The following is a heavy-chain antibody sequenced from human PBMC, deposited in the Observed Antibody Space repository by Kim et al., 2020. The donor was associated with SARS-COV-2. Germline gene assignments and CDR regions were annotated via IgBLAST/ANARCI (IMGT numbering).Heavy chain of an antibody. D-gene: IGHD5-18*01. J-gene: IGHJ6*02. CDR1: GFTFSSFG. V-gene: IGHV3-30*18. CDR2: ISYDGSKK. CDR3: AKDVGGGYSLWGMDV. Sequence: GGSLRLSCVASGFTFSSFGMHWVRQAPGKGLQWVAVISYDGSKKEYGDSVKGRFTISRDNSQNTLYLQMNMLSAGDTAVYYCAKDVGGGYSLWGMDVWGHGTTVTVSS.